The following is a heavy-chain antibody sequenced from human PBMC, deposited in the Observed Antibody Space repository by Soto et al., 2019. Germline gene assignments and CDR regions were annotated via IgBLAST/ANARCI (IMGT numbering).Heavy chain of an antibody. CDR3: ASGVDYYDSSGCAVDY. J-gene: IGHJ4*02. D-gene: IGHD3-22*01. CDR2: ISSSSSYI. Sequence: GSLITSCAASGFTFSSYSMNWVRQAPGKGLEWVSSISSSSSYIYYADSVKGRFTISRDNAKNSLYLQMNSLRAEDTAVYYCASGVDYYDSSGCAVDYWGQGTLVTVYS. CDR1: GFTFSSYS. V-gene: IGHV3-21*01.